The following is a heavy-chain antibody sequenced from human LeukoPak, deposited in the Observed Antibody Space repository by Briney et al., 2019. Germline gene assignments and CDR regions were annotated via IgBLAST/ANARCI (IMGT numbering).Heavy chain of an antibody. CDR2: ISYDGSNK. V-gene: IGHV3-30*04. Sequence: GRSLRLSCAASGFSFSSYAMHWVRQAPGKGLEWVAVISYDGSNKFYADSVKGRFTISRDNSKNTLYLQMNSLRAEDTAVYYCAKGSVRGWYEGTNWFDPWGQGTLVTVSS. CDR3: AKGSVRGWYEGTNWFDP. CDR1: GFSFSSYA. J-gene: IGHJ5*02. D-gene: IGHD6-19*01.